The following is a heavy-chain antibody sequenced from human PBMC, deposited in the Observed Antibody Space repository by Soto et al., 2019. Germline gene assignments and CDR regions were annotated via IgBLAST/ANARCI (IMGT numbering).Heavy chain of an antibody. V-gene: IGHV3-9*01. D-gene: IGHD2-15*01. CDR3: ARIYQGTYCRGGNCDSDY. CDR2: IYWNSARI. J-gene: IGHJ4*02. Sequence: GRSMRLSCGGSAFNIPDRAIHWVRQATRKGLEWVSGIYWNSARIDYADSVKGRFTISRDNAKDTLYLHMNSLGAEDTAVYYCARIYQGTYCRGGNCDSDYWVQGTLDTVSS. CDR1: AFNIPDRA.